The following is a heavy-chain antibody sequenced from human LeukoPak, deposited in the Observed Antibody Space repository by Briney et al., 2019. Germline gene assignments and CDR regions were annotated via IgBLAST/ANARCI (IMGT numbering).Heavy chain of an antibody. CDR3: ARVGTPGYSGYDH. V-gene: IGHV4-59*06. CDR2: IYYSGRT. J-gene: IGHJ4*02. D-gene: IGHD5-12*01. CDR1: GGSISRHY. Sequence: SETLSLTCTVSGGSISRHYWSWIRQHPGKGLEWIGSIYYSGRTYYNPSLKSRVTTSIDTSKNQFSLKLSSVTAADTAVYYCARVGTPGYSGYDHWGQGTLVTVSS.